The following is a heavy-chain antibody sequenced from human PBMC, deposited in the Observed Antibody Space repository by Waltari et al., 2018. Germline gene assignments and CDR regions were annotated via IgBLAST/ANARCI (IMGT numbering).Heavy chain of an antibody. D-gene: IGHD6-19*01. J-gene: IGHJ6*03. Sequence: EVQLVESGGGWVQPGRSLRLSCATSGFTFDDYAMHWVRQVQGTVSEVVAMLSLNGRSRGYADSMKVPFTISRDNAQNSMYLQMNSLRVEHTALYYSAAYTVAGNWEYYYMDVWGKGTTVTVSS. CDR1: GFTFDDYA. CDR3: AAYTVAGNWEYYYMDV. CDR2: LSLNGRSR. V-gene: IGHV3-9*01.